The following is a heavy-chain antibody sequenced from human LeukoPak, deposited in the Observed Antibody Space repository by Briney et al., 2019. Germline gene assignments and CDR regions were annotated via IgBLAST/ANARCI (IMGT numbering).Heavy chain of an antibody. CDR2: VHYSGST. CDR1: GASSRSYH. Sequence: SETLSLTCSDSGASSRSYHWSWVRQPPGRGLEWIGFVHYSGSTNYNPSLKSRVTISADTSKNQFSLSLTSVTAADTALYYCARSSLESRRDAYNFYFDYWGQGALVTVSS. J-gene: IGHJ4*02. V-gene: IGHV4-59*08. CDR3: ARSSLESRRDAYNFYFDY. D-gene: IGHD5-24*01.